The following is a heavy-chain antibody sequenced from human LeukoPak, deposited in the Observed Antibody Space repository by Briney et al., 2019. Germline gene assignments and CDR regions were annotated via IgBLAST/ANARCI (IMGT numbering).Heavy chain of an antibody. CDR1: GGSISSYF. CDR3: ARDNGYSYGIDY. Sequence: PSETLSLTCSVSGGSISSYFWSWMRQAPGKGLEWVGYALYTGSTEYNPALKSRVTISLDTSNNQFSLRLSSVTAADTAVYYCARDNGYSYGIDYWGQGRLVTVSS. V-gene: IGHV4-59*01. J-gene: IGHJ4*02. D-gene: IGHD5-18*01. CDR2: ALYTGST.